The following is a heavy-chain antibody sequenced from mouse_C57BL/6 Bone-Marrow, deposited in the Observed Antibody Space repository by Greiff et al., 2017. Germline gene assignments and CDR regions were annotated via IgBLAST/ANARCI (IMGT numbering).Heavy chain of an antibody. CDR3: ASNWEGDY. D-gene: IGHD4-1*01. Sequence: VKLQQPGAELVKPGASVKLSCKASGYTFTSYWMHWVKQRPGQGLEWIGMIHPNSGSTNYNEKFKSKATLTVDKSSSTAYMQLSSLASEDSAVYYCASNWEGDYWGQGTTLTVSS. CDR2: IHPNSGST. V-gene: IGHV1-64*01. J-gene: IGHJ2*01. CDR1: GYTFTSYW.